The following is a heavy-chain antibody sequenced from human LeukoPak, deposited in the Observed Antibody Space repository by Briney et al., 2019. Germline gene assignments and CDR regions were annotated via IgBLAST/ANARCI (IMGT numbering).Heavy chain of an antibody. CDR2: ISYDGSNK. J-gene: IGHJ4*02. V-gene: IGHV3-30*18. Sequence: GGSLRLSCAASGFTFSNFWMHWVRQAPGKGLEWVAVISYDGSNKYYADSVKGRFTISRDNSKNTLYLQMNSLGAEDTAVYYCAKDPYSSGWYRFDYWGQGTLVTVSS. CDR3: AKDPYSSGWYRFDY. CDR1: GFTFSNFW. D-gene: IGHD6-19*01.